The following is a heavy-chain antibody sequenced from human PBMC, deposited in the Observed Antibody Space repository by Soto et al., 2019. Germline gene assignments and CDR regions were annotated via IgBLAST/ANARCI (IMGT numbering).Heavy chain of an antibody. Sequence: SETLSLTCSVSGDSISNLDYFWAWIRQPPGQALEYIGYIYKSATTYYNPSFESRVAISVDTSKSQFSLNVTSVTAADTAVYFCARGRYCLTGTCFPNWLDSWGQGALAT. J-gene: IGHJ5*01. CDR3: ARGRYCLTGTCFPNWLDS. CDR2: IYKSATT. V-gene: IGHV4-30-4*01. D-gene: IGHD7-27*01. CDR1: GDSISNLDYF.